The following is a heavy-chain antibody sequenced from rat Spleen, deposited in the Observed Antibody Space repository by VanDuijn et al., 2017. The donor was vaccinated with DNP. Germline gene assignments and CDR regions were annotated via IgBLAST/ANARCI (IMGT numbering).Heavy chain of an antibody. D-gene: IGHD1-4*01. V-gene: IGHV5-31*01. CDR3: ASPGV. CDR1: GFTFNTYW. J-gene: IGHJ4*01. Sequence: EVQLVESGGDLVQPGRSLKLSCVASGFTFNTYWMTWIRQVPGKGLEWVASITTSGGTTYYRDSVKGRFTISRDNAKSTLYLQMDSLRSEDTAIYYCASPGVWGQGTSVTVSS. CDR2: ITTSGGTT.